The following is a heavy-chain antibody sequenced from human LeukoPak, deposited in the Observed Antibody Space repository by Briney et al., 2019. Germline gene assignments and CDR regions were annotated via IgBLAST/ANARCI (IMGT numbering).Heavy chain of an antibody. D-gene: IGHD6-19*01. J-gene: IGHJ3*02. CDR1: GGSISSSSYY. V-gene: IGHV4-39*07. CDR3: ARGGRNQWLPTKAFDI. CDR2: IYYSGST. Sequence: PSETLSLTCTVSGGSISSSSYYWGWIRQPPGKGLEWIGSIYYSGSTYYNPSLKSRVTISVDTSKNQFSLKLSSVTAADTAVYYCARGGRNQWLPTKAFDIWGQGTMVTVSS.